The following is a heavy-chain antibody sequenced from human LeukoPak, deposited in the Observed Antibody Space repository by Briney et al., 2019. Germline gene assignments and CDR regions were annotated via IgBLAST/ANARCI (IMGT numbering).Heavy chain of an antibody. CDR2: ISWNSGSK. CDR1: GFTFDDYP. J-gene: IGHJ4*02. D-gene: IGHD5-18*01. V-gene: IGHV3-9*01. Sequence: PGGSLRLSCEASGFTFDDYPMHWVRQAPGKGLEWVSGISWNSGSKGYADSVKGRFTISRDNAKNSLYLQMNSLRAEDTAVYYCARTRGYSLGYFDYWGQGTLVTVSS. CDR3: ARTRGYSLGYFDY.